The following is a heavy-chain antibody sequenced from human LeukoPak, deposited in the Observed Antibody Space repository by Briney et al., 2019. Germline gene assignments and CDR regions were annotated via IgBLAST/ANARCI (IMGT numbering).Heavy chain of an antibody. CDR2: IKSDGST. Sequence: PGGSLRLSCAASGFTFSTYWMHWVRQAPGKGLVWVSRIKSDGSTNYADSVVGRFTISRDNSKNTLYLQMNSLRAEDTAVYFCANTFYDFWSGYIHYWGQGTLVTVSS. D-gene: IGHD3-3*01. CDR3: ANTFYDFWSGYIHY. CDR1: GFTFSTYW. V-gene: IGHV3-74*01. J-gene: IGHJ4*02.